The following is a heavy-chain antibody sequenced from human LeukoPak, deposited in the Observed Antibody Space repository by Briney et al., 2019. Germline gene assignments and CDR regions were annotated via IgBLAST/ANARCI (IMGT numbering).Heavy chain of an antibody. Sequence: GGSLRLSCAASGFTFSSYAMHWVGQAPGKGLEWVALISYDGSNKYYADSVKGRFTISRDNSKNTLYLQMNSLRAEDTAVYYRARGEYYYDTSGRGFDLWGRGTLVTVSS. V-gene: IGHV3-30-3*01. CDR2: ISYDGSNK. J-gene: IGHJ2*01. CDR1: GFTFSSYA. CDR3: ARGEYYYDTSGRGFDL. D-gene: IGHD3-22*01.